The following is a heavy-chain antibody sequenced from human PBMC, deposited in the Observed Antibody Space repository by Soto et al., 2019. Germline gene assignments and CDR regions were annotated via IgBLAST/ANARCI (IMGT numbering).Heavy chain of an antibody. Sequence: QVPLVQSGAEVKKPGASVKVSCKASGYTFTSYGISWVRQAPGQGLEWMGWISAYNGNTNYAQKLQGRVTMTTDTSTSTAYMELRSLRSDDTAVYYCAREELGIAAAGADAFDIWGQGTMVTVSS. CDR3: AREELGIAAAGADAFDI. V-gene: IGHV1-18*01. D-gene: IGHD6-13*01. J-gene: IGHJ3*02. CDR2: ISAYNGNT. CDR1: GYTFTSYG.